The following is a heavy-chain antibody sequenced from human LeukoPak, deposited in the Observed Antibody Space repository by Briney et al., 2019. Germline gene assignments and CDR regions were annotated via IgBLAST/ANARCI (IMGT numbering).Heavy chain of an antibody. CDR3: ARLGPYYDSSGYGEYNWFDP. CDR1: GGTFSSHA. CDR2: IIPIFGTA. Sequence: SVKVSCKASGGTFSSHAISWVRQAPGQGLEWMGGIIPIFGTANYAQKFQGRVTITADESTSTAYMELSSLRSEDTAVYYCARLGPYYDSSGYGEYNWFDPWGQGTLVTVSS. J-gene: IGHJ5*02. D-gene: IGHD3-22*01. V-gene: IGHV1-69*13.